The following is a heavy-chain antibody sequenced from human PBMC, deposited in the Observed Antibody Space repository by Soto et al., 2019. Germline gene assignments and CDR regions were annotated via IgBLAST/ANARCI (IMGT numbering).Heavy chain of an antibody. J-gene: IGHJ4*02. CDR1: GFTVSSYH. CDR2: IYSAGSA. CDR3: ASLHSSSYHYLDY. V-gene: IGHV3-66*01. D-gene: IGHD6-13*01. Sequence: EVQLVESGGGLVQPGGSLRLSCAASGFTVSSYHMSWVRQAPGKGLEWVSIIYSAGSADFADSVKGRFTISRDNSKNTLYLQMCSLRAEDTAIYYCASLHSSSYHYLDYWGQGTLVTVSS.